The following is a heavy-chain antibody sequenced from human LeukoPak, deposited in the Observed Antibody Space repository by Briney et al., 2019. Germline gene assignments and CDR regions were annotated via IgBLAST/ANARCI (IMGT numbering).Heavy chain of an antibody. J-gene: IGHJ4*02. CDR2: ISAYNGNT. Sequence: APVKVSCKASGYTFTGYYMHWVRQAPGQGLEWMGWISAYNGNTNYAQKLQGRVTMTTDTSTSTAYMELRSLRSDDTAVYYCARIAFWGSSHNLDYWGQGTLVTVSS. CDR3: ARIAFWGSSHNLDY. CDR1: GYTFTGYY. D-gene: IGHD3-16*01. V-gene: IGHV1-18*04.